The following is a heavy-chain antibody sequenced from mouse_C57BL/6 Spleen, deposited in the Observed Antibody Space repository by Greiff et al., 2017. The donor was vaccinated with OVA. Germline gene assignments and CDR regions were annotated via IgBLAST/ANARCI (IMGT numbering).Heavy chain of an antibody. CDR3: SIEYYGSSYGFAY. D-gene: IGHD1-1*01. CDR2: IHPSDSDT. CDR1: GYTFTSYW. V-gene: IGHV1-74*01. Sequence: QVQLQQPGAELVKPGASVKVSCKASGYTFTSYWMHWVKQRPGQGLEWIGRIHPSDSDTNYNQKFKGKATLTVDKSSSTAYVQLSIRTSEDSAVYYCSIEYYGSSYGFAYWGQGTLVTVSA. J-gene: IGHJ3*01.